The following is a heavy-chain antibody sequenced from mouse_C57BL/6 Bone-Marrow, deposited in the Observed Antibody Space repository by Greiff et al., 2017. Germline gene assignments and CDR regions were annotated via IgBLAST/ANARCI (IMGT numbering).Heavy chain of an antibody. J-gene: IGHJ4*01. V-gene: IGHV1-50*01. D-gene: IGHD1-2*01. CDR3: ARRRPYAMDY. CDR1: GYTFTSYW. Sequence: QVQLQQPGAELVKPGASVKLSCKASGYTFTSYWMQWVKQRPGQGLEWIGEIDPSDSYTNYNQKFKGKATLTVDTSSSTAYMELRSLTSEDSAVYFCARRRPYAMDYWGQGTSVTVSS. CDR2: IDPSDSYT.